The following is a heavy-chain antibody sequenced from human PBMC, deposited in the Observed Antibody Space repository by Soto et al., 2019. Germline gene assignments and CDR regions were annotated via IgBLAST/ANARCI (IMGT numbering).Heavy chain of an antibody. J-gene: IGHJ3*01. CDR3: ARRAFGSSRAFDL. Sequence: LRLSCAASGFAFSSYPLSWVRQAPEKGLEWVSGISDSGGLTYNADSVKGRFTISRDNSKNTLYLQMNSLRAEDTAVYFCARRAFGSSRAFDLWGQGTVVTVSS. V-gene: IGHV3-23*01. CDR2: ISDSGGLT. CDR1: GFAFSSYP. D-gene: IGHD6-6*01.